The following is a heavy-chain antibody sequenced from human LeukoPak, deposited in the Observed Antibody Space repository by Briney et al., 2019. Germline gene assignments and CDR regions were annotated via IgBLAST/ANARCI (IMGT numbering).Heavy chain of an antibody. Sequence: SVKVSCKXSGGTFSSNAISWVRQAPGQGLEWMGRIIPIFGTANYAQKFQGRVTITTDESTSTAYMELSSLRSEDTAVYYCAREGYCSGGSCYLWFDPWGQGTLVTVSS. V-gene: IGHV1-69*05. CDR2: IIPIFGTA. CDR3: AREGYCSGGSCYLWFDP. D-gene: IGHD2-15*01. CDR1: GGTFSSNA. J-gene: IGHJ5*02.